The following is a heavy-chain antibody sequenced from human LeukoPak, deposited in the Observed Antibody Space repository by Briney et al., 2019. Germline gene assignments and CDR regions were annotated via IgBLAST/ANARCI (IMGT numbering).Heavy chain of an antibody. CDR1: GFTFSSYW. V-gene: IGHV3-7*04. Sequence: PGGSLRLSCAASGFTFSSYWMSWVRQAPGKGLEWVANIKQDGSEKYYVHSVKGRFNISRDSAKNSLYLQMNSLRVEDTTVYYCARIAVAGEGFDYWGQGTLLTVSS. J-gene: IGHJ4*02. CDR3: ARIAVAGEGFDY. CDR2: IKQDGSEK. D-gene: IGHD6-19*01.